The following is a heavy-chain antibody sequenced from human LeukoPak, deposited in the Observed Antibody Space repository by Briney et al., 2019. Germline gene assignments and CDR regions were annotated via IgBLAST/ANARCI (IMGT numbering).Heavy chain of an antibody. Sequence: LFRTFTFAGGSISSGDYYWSWIRQPPGKGLEWIGYIYYSGSTYYNPSLKSRVTISVDTSKNQFSLKLNSVTAADTAVYYCASLYYGDYYFDYWGQGTLVTVSS. CDR2: IYYSGST. J-gene: IGHJ4*02. D-gene: IGHD4-17*01. V-gene: IGHV4-30-4*01. CDR3: ASLYYGDYYFDY. CDR1: GGSISSGDYY.